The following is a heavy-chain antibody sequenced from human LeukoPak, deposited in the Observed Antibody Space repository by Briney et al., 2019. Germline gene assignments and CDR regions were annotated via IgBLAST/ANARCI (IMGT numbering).Heavy chain of an antibody. Sequence: SQTLSLTCAVSGGSISSGGYSWSWIRQPPGKGLEWIGYIYHSGSTYYNPSLKSRVTISVDRSKNQFSLKLSSATAADTAVYYCAREGGYYDSSGYSYFDYWGQGTLVTVSS. J-gene: IGHJ4*02. V-gene: IGHV4-30-2*01. CDR1: GGSISSGGYS. D-gene: IGHD3-22*01. CDR2: IYHSGST. CDR3: AREGGYYDSSGYSYFDY.